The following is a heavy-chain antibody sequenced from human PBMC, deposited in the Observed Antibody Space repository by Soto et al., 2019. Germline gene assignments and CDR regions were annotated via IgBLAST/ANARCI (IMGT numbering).Heavy chain of an antibody. CDR1: GGSISTTTYY. Sequence: SETLSLTCTVSGGSISTTTYYWGWVRQPPGKGLEWIGNIYYTGRTYYNPSLKSRLSITPDTSKNQISLQVNSVTGDDSAVYFCARGSEFVVLAVPPQKVNYYYDGLDVWGQGTTVTVSS. V-gene: IGHV4-39*01. D-gene: IGHD2-21*02. CDR3: ARGSEFVVLAVPPQKVNYYYDGLDV. CDR2: IYYTGRT. J-gene: IGHJ6*02.